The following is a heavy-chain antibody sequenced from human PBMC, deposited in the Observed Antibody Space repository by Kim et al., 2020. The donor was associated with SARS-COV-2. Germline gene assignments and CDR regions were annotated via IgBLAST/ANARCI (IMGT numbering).Heavy chain of an antibody. V-gene: IGHV3-30*18. CDR2: ISYDGSNK. CDR3: AKDLLV. Sequence: GGSLRLSCAASGFTFSSYGMHWVRQAPGKGLEWVAVISYDGSNKYYADSVKGRFTISRDNSKNTLYLQMNSLRAEDTAVYYCAKDLLVWGQGTLVTVSS. J-gene: IGHJ4*02. CDR1: GFTFSSYG.